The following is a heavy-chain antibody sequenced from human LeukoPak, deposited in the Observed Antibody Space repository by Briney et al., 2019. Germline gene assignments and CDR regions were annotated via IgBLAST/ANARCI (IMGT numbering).Heavy chain of an antibody. CDR2: IGTAGDT. J-gene: IGHJ3*02. V-gene: IGHV3-13*01. Sequence: GSLRLSCAASGFTFSSYDMHWVRQATGKGLEWVSAIGTAGDTYYPGSVKGRFTISRENAKNSLYLQMNSLRAGDTAVYYCARGHYYDSSGSPKDAFDIWGQGTMVTVSS. CDR1: GFTFSSYD. D-gene: IGHD3-22*01. CDR3: ARGHYYDSSGSPKDAFDI.